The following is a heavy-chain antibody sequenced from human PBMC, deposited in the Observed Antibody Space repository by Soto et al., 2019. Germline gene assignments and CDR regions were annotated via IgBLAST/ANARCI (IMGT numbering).Heavy chain of an antibody. V-gene: IGHV3-33*01. CDR2: IWYDGSNK. CDR1: GFTFSSYG. Sequence: PGGSLRLSCAASGFTFSSYGMHWVRQAPGKGLEWVAVIWYDGSNKYYADSVKGRFTISRDNSKNTLYLQMNSLRAEDTAVYYCATDVYCSGGSCWPYYFDYWGQGTLVTVSS. J-gene: IGHJ4*02. D-gene: IGHD2-15*01. CDR3: ATDVYCSGGSCWPYYFDY.